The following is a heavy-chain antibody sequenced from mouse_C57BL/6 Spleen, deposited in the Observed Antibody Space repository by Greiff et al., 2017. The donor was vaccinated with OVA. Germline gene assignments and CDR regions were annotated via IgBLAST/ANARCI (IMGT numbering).Heavy chain of an antibody. V-gene: IGHV5-17*01. Sequence: EVQLVESGGGLVKPGGSLKLSCAASGFTFSDYGMHWVRQAPEKGLEWVAYISSGSSTIYYADTVKGRFTISRDNAKNTLFLQMTSLRSEDTAMYYCARIGWFDVWGTGTTVTVSS. CDR1: GFTFSDYG. D-gene: IGHD1-1*02. CDR3: ARIGWFDV. CDR2: ISSGSSTI. J-gene: IGHJ1*03.